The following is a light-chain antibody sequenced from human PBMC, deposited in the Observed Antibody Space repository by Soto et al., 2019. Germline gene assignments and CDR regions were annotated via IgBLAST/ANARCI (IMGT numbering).Light chain of an antibody. J-gene: IGKJ2*02. CDR3: QQSYSTPPGT. Sequence: DIQMTQSPSSLSASVGDRVTITCRASQSISSYLNWYQQKPGKAPKLLIYAASSLQSGVPSRFSGSGSGTDFTLTISSLQPEAFATYYCQQSYSTPPGTFGQGTKLEIK. V-gene: IGKV1-39*01. CDR1: QSISSY. CDR2: AAS.